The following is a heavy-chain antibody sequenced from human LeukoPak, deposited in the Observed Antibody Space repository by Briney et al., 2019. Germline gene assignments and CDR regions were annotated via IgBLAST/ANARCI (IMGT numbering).Heavy chain of an antibody. D-gene: IGHD6-13*01. CDR1: GFTFSSYA. J-gene: IGHJ4*02. V-gene: IGHV3-30*04. CDR3: AKDTNTATIAAAALFDY. Sequence: GGSLRLSCAASGFTFSSYAMHWVRQAPGKGLEWVAVISYHGSNKYYADSVKGRFTISRDNSKNTLYLQMNSLRAEDTAVYFCAKDTNTATIAAAALFDYWGQGTLVTVSS. CDR2: ISYHGSNK.